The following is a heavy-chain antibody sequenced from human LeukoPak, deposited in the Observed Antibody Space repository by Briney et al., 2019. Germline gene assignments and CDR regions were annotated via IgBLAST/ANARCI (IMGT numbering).Heavy chain of an antibody. CDR3: ARAVKYRSGPLTDLLPYYFDY. D-gene: IGHD6-19*01. Sequence: ASVKVSCKASGYTFTSYYMHWVRQAPGQGLEWMGIINPSGGSTSYAQKFQGRVTITRDTSANTAYMELSSLRSEDIAVYYCARAVKYRSGPLTDLLPYYFDYWGQGTLVTVSS. CDR1: GYTFTSYY. V-gene: IGHV1-46*01. J-gene: IGHJ4*02. CDR2: INPSGGST.